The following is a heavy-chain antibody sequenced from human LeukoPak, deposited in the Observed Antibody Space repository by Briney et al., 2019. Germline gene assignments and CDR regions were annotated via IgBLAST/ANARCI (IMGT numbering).Heavy chain of an antibody. D-gene: IGHD6-19*01. CDR1: GFTFSSYW. CDR3: TLFRVADNDAFDI. Sequence: AGGSLRLSCAASGFTFSSYWMSWVRQAPGKGLEWVAVISYDGSNKYYADSVKGRFTISRDNWKNTLYLQMNSLRAEDTAVYYCTLFRVADNDAFDIWGQGTMVTVSS. J-gene: IGHJ3*02. V-gene: IGHV3-30-3*01. CDR2: ISYDGSNK.